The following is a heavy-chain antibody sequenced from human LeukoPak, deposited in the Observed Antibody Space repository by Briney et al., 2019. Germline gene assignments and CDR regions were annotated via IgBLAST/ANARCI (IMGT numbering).Heavy chain of an antibody. CDR1: GYTFTSYY. Sequence: ASVKVSCKASGYTFTSYYMHWVRQAPGQGLEWMGRFDPEDGERIYAQKFEGRVTMTEDTSTDTAYMELSSLRSEDTAVYYCATGASIVGEPLHSWFDPWGQGTLVTVSS. CDR2: FDPEDGER. D-gene: IGHD1-26*01. CDR3: ATGASIVGEPLHSWFDP. V-gene: IGHV1-24*01. J-gene: IGHJ5*02.